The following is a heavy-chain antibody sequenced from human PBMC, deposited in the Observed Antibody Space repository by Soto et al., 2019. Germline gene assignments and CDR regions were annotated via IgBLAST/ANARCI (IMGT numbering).Heavy chain of an antibody. D-gene: IGHD5-18*01. CDR2: ISYDGSNK. V-gene: IGHV3-30*18. J-gene: IGHJ6*02. Sequence: HPGGSLRLSCAASGFTFSSYGMHWVRQAPGKGLEWVAVISYDGSNKYYADSVKGRFTISRDNSKNTLYLQMNSLRAEDTAVYYSAKDDFVDTPMPLYYYGMDVWGQGTTVTVSS. CDR1: GFTFSSYG. CDR3: AKDDFVDTPMPLYYYGMDV.